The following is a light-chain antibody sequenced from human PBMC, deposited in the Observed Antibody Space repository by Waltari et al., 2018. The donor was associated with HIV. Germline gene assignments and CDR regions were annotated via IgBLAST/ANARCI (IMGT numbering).Light chain of an antibody. J-gene: IGLJ2*01. Sequence: SYVLTQPPSVSVAPGQTANITCSEGNIGGQLVHWYQQKPGQAPVLVVFDDSDRPSGIPERFSGSKSGNTATLTISRVEAGDEADYYCQVWHSGSDGHVVFGGGTKLTVL. CDR1: NIGGQL. CDR2: DDS. V-gene: IGLV3-21*02. CDR3: QVWHSGSDGHVV.